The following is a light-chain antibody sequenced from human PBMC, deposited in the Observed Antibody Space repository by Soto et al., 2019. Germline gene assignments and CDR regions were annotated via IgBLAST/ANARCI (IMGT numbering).Light chain of an antibody. V-gene: IGLV1-44*01. CDR3: ATWDDDLNAAV. J-gene: IGLJ7*01. CDR2: IND. CDR1: SSNIGSYT. Sequence: QSVLTQPPSASGTPGQRVTISCSGSSSNIGSYTVNWYQLLPGTAPKLLIYINDQRPSGVPGRFSASTSGTSASLAISGLQSDDEADYYCATWDDDLNAAVFGGGTQLTVL.